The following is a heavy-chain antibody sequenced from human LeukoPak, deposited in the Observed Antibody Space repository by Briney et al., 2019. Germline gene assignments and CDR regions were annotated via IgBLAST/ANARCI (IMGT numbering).Heavy chain of an antibody. CDR1: GFTFSTYS. V-gene: IGHV3-48*02. Sequence: GGSLRLSCAASGFTFSTYSMNWVRQAPGKGLEGVAYISRSSSSKHYAGSVKGRSTISRDNAKNSLYLQMNSLRDEDTAVYYCVREDPSEYGSIDYWGQGTLVTVSS. D-gene: IGHD3-10*01. J-gene: IGHJ4*02. CDR3: VREDPSEYGSIDY. CDR2: ISRSSSSK.